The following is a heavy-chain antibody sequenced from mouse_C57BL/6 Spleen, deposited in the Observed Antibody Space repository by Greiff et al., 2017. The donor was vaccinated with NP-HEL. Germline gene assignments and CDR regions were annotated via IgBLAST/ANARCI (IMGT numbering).Heavy chain of an antibody. CDR2: ISSGGSYT. V-gene: IGHV5-6*01. CDR1: GFTFSSYG. CDR3: ARHALGYSSSYDY. D-gene: IGHD1-1*01. J-gene: IGHJ2*01. Sequence: EVKLVESGGDLVKPGGSLKLSCAASGFTFSSYGMSLVRQTPDKRLEWVATISSGGSYTYYPDSVKGRFTISRDNAKNTLYLQMSSLKSEDTAMYYCARHALGYSSSYDYWGQGTTLTVSS.